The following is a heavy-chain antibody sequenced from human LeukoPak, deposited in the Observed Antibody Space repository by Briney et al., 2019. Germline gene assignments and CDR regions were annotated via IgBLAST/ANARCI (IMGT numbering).Heavy chain of an antibody. CDR1: GYTFTGYY. CDR2: INPNSSGT. Sequence: ASLKVSCEASGYTFTGYYMRWVRQTPGQGVEWMGCINPNSSGTNYAQKFQGRVTMTRDTSISTAYMELIRLEAADTSLYYCARSMERGLLFPDYWGQGTLVTVSS. CDR3: ARSMERGLLFPDY. J-gene: IGHJ4*02. D-gene: IGHD1-1*01. V-gene: IGHV1-2*02.